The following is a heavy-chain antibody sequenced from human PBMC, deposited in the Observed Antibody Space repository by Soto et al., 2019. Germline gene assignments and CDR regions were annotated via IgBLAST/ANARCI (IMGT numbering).Heavy chain of an antibody. CDR3: AKDAIHVLLGYTYGAGGMDV. CDR1: GFTFDDYA. J-gene: IGHJ6*02. V-gene: IGHV3-9*01. CDR2: ISWNSGDI. Sequence: PGGSLRLSCAASGFTFDDYAMHWVRLAPGKGLEWVSSISWNSGDIYYADSVKGRFTISRDNAKNSLYLQMNSLRPDDTAMYYCAKDAIHVLLGYTYGAGGMDVWGQGTTVTVSS. D-gene: IGHD5-18*01.